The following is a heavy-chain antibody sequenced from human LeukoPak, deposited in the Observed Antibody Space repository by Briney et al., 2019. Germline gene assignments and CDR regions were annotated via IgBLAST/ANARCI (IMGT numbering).Heavy chain of an antibody. J-gene: IGHJ4*02. Sequence: GGSLRLSCAASGFTFSSYWMSWVRQAPGKGLEGVAHIKQDGSEKYYVDSVKGRFTISRDNAKNSLYLQMNSLRAEDTAVYYCARVIPSGYYRPYYFDYWGQGTLVTVSS. CDR3: ARVIPSGYYRPYYFDY. CDR2: IKQDGSEK. CDR1: GFTFSSYW. V-gene: IGHV3-7*01. D-gene: IGHD3-22*01.